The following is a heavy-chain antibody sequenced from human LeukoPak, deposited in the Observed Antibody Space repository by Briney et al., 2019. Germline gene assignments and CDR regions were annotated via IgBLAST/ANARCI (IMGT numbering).Heavy chain of an antibody. CDR2: ISSSGGTI. Sequence: GGSLRLSCAASGFTFTDYYMSWIRQAPGKGLEWISYISSSGGTIYYADSVKGRFTISRDNARKSLFLQMNTLRAEDTAVYYCARGASGHSSNWNFPYYYYYMDVWGKGTTVTISS. CDR1: GFTFTDYY. CDR3: ARGASGHSSNWNFPYYYYYMDV. J-gene: IGHJ6*03. V-gene: IGHV3-11*01. D-gene: IGHD1-1*01.